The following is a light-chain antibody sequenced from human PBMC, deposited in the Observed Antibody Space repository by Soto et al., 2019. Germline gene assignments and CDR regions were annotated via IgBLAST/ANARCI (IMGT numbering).Light chain of an antibody. CDR1: QSVSTY. CDR2: DAS. Sequence: EIVLTQSPATLSLSPGEGATLSCRASQSVSTYLAWYQQKPGQAPRLLISDASNRATGIPARLSGSGSGTDFTLSRRTLVSEDFELYYCQQRSMGITCGQGTRLEI. J-gene: IGKJ5*01. CDR3: QQRSMGIT. V-gene: IGKV3-11*01.